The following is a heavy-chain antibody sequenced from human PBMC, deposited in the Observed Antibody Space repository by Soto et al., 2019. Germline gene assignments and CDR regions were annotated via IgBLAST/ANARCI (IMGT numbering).Heavy chain of an antibody. D-gene: IGHD3-3*01. CDR3: ARLTWDLEFWSGLRSPYYYYYMDV. CDR2: IYYSGST. J-gene: IGHJ6*03. V-gene: IGHV4-39*01. CDR1: GGSISSSSYY. Sequence: PSETLSLTCTVSGGSISSSSYYWGWIRQPPGKGLEWIGSIYYSGSTYYNPSLKSRATISVDTSKNQFSLKLSSVTAADTAVYYCARLTWDLEFWSGLRSPYYYYYMDVWGKGTTVTVSS.